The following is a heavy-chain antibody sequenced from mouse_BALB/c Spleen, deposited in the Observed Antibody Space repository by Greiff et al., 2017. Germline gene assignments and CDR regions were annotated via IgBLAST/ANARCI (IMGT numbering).Heavy chain of an antibody. Sequence: DVMLVESGGGLVKPGGSLKLSCAASGFTFSSYAMSWVRQSPEKRLEWVAEISSGGSYTYYPDTVTGRFTISRDNAKNTLYLEMSSLRSEDTAMYYCARDHDDGYYEPYWGQGTLVTVSA. D-gene: IGHD2-3*01. J-gene: IGHJ3*01. CDR3: ARDHDDGYYEPY. V-gene: IGHV5-9-4*01. CDR1: GFTFSSYA. CDR2: ISSGGSYT.